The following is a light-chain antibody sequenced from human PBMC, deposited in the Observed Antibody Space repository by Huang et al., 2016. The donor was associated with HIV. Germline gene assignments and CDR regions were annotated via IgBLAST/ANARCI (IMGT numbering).Light chain of an antibody. V-gene: IGKV4-1*01. CDR1: QSLLYGSKIKNY. J-gene: IGKJ2*01. Sequence: DIVMTQSPDSLAVSLGERATLTCKSSQSLLYGSKIKNYFAWYQQKPGQAPKLLIYWASTLESGVPDRFSGSGSGTDFTLTISSLQAEDVAVYYCQQYYSTPYTFGQGTRLEIK. CDR3: QQYYSTPYT. CDR2: WAS.